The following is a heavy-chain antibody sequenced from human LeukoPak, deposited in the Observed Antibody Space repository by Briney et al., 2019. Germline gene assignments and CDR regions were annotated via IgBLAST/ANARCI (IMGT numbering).Heavy chain of an antibody. CDR3: ARISRTTYYSDSSGYFQTRPAYYMDV. V-gene: IGHV4-34*01. J-gene: IGHJ6*03. Sequence: PSETLSLTCTVSGGSISSYYWSWIRQPPGKGLEWIGEINHSGSTNYNPSLKSRVTISVDTSKNQFSLKLSSVTAADTAVYYCARISRTTYYSDSSGYFQTRPAYYMDVWGKGTTVTMSS. D-gene: IGHD3-22*01. CDR1: GGSISSYY. CDR2: INHSGST.